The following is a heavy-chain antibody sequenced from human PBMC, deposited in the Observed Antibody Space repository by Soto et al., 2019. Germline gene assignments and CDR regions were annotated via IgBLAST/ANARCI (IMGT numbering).Heavy chain of an antibody. J-gene: IGHJ3*02. D-gene: IGHD3-22*01. CDR1: GYTFTSYA. CDR3: SGDGRLGSGYYQGHEFDI. V-gene: IGHV1-3*01. CDR2: INAGNGNT. Sequence: QVQFVQSGAEVKKPGASVKVSCKASGYTFTSYAMHWVRQAPGQRLEWMGWINAGNGNTKYSQKFQGRVTITRDSSASTDYRELSSLRSEDTAVYYCSGDGRLGSGYYQGHEFDIWGQWTIVIVSS.